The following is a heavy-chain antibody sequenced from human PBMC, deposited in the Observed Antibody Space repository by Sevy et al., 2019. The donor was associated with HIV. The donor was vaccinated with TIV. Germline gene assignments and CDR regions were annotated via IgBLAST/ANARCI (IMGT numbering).Heavy chain of an antibody. V-gene: IGHV3-7*01. J-gene: IGHJ4*02. D-gene: IGHD3-22*01. CDR2: IKQDMSEK. CDR3: ARAQQVTMLVVIGGLYFDY. Sequence: GGSLRLSCAASGFTFSSYWMTWVRQAPGKGLEWVANIKQDMSEKYYADSVKGRFTISRDNARNSRYLQMESLRAEDTAVYYCARAQQVTMLVVIGGLYFDYWGQRTLVTVSS. CDR1: GFTFSSYW.